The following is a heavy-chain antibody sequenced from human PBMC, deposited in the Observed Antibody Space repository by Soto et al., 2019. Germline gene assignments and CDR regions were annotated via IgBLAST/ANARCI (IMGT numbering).Heavy chain of an antibody. J-gene: IGHJ5*02. CDR1: GYTFTTYY. D-gene: IGHD4-17*01. CDR3: ARAEGVTTAFDP. Sequence: QVQLVQSGAEVKKPGASVKVSCKASGYTFTTYYMHWVRQAPGQGLEWMGVIYPRAGTTRYAQKFQGRVTMTSDTSTSTAYMELSSLRSDDTAVYYCARAEGVTTAFDPWGQGTLVTVSS. V-gene: IGHV1-46*03. CDR2: IYPRAGTT.